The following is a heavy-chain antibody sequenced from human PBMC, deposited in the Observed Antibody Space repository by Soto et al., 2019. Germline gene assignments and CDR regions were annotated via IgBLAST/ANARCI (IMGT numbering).Heavy chain of an antibody. V-gene: IGHV4-34*01. Sequence: PYETLSLTCAVYCGSFSDYYWSWIRQPPGKGLEWIGEINHSGSTNYNPSLKSRVTISVDTSKNQFSLKLSSVTAADTAVYYCAREGRYYASGRFWWFDPWGQGTLVTVSS. J-gene: IGHJ5*02. D-gene: IGHD3-10*01. CDR3: AREGRYYASGRFWWFDP. CDR2: INHSGST. CDR1: CGSFSDYY.